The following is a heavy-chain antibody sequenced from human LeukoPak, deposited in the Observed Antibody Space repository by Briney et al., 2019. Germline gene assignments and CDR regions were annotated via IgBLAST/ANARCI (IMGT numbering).Heavy chain of an antibody. J-gene: IGHJ6*03. CDR2: IYTSGST. CDR1: GGSISSGSYY. D-gene: IGHD3-22*01. Sequence: PSETLSLTCTVSGGSISSGSYYWSWIRQPAGKGLEWIGRIYTSGSTNYNPSLKSRVTISVDTSKNQFSLKLRSVTAADTAVYYCARETYYYDSSGYFPYYYYYYMDVWGKGTTVTVSS. V-gene: IGHV4-61*02. CDR3: ARETYYYDSSGYFPYYYYYYMDV.